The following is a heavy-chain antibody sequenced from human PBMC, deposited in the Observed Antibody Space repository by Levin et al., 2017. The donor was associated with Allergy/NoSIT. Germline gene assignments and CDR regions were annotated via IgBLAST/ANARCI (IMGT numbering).Heavy chain of an antibody. Sequence: LSLTCAASGFTFRSYGMHWVRQAPGKGLEWVAVISYDGSNKYYADSVKGRFTISRDNSKNTLYLQMNSLRAEDTAVYYCATPLFGYSGYDYMSGELNFDYWGQGTLVTVSS. CDR3: ATPLFGYSGYDYMSGELNFDY. J-gene: IGHJ4*02. CDR1: GFTFRSYG. D-gene: IGHD5-12*01. CDR2: ISYDGSNK. V-gene: IGHV3-30*03.